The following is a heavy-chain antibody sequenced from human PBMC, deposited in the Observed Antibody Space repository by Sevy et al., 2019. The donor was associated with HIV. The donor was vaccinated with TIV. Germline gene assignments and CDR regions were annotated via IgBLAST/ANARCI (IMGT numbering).Heavy chain of an antibody. CDR2: FDPEDGET. V-gene: IGHV1-24*01. D-gene: IGHD1-1*01. Sequence: ASVKVSCKVSGYTLTELSMHWVRQAPGKGLEWMGGFDPEDGETIYAQKFQGRVTMTEDTSTVTAYMELSSLRSEDTAVYYCATAPGRVTNFDAFDIWGQGTMVTVSS. CDR3: ATAPGRVTNFDAFDI. CDR1: GYTLTELS. J-gene: IGHJ3*02.